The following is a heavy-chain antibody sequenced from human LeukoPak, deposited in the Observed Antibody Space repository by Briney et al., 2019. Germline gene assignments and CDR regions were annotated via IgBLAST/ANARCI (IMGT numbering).Heavy chain of an antibody. D-gene: IGHD1-26*01. V-gene: IGHV3-21*01. Sequence: PGGSLRLSCAASGFTFSSYSMNWVRQAPGKGLEWVSSISSSSYIYYADSVKGRFTISRDNAKNSLYLQMNSLRAEDTAVHYCAGGREVAFDYWGQGTLVTVSS. J-gene: IGHJ4*02. CDR3: AGGREVAFDY. CDR2: ISSSSYI. CDR1: GFTFSSYS.